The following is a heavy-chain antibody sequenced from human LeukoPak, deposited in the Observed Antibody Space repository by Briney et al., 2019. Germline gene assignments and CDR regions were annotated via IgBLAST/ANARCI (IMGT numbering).Heavy chain of an antibody. J-gene: IGHJ4*02. Sequence: GGSLRLSCAASGFAFSSYSMSWVRQAPGKGLEWVSVIYSGGSTYYADSVKGRFTISRDNSKNTLYLQMNSLRAEDTAVYYCARHGAAAGTADWGQGTLVTVSS. D-gene: IGHD6-13*01. V-gene: IGHV3-66*04. CDR1: GFAFSSYS. CDR2: IYSGGST. CDR3: ARHGAAAGTAD.